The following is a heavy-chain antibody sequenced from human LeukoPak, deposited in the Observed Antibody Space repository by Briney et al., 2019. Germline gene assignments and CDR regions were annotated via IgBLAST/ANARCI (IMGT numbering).Heavy chain of an antibody. CDR2: MNPNSGNS. D-gene: IGHD1-1*01. CDR1: GYTFTSHD. J-gene: IGHJ4*02. V-gene: IGHV1-8*01. Sequence: GASVKVSCKASGYTFTSHDINWVRQAAGQGLEWMGWMNPNSGNSGYAQNFQGRVIMTRDTSISTAYMELHSLRSEDTAVYYCARGYSPCIRTTGNDYWGQGTLVTVSS. CDR3: ARGYSPCIRTTGNDY.